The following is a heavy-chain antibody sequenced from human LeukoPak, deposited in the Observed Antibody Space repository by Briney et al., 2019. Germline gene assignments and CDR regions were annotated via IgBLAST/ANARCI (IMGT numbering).Heavy chain of an antibody. D-gene: IGHD3-22*01. CDR1: GFTFSSYA. CDR3: AREGYYDSSGYYDY. Sequence: GGSLRLFCAASGFTFSSYAMHWVRQAPGKGLEWVAVISYDGSNKYYADSVKGRFTISRDNSKNTLYLQMNSLRAEDTAVYYCAREGYYDSSGYYDYWGQGTLVTVSS. J-gene: IGHJ4*02. V-gene: IGHV3-30-3*01. CDR2: ISYDGSNK.